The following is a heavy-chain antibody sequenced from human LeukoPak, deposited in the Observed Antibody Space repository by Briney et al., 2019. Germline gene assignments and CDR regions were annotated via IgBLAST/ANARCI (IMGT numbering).Heavy chain of an antibody. CDR2: IYYSWST. D-gene: IGHD6-19*01. Sequence: PSETLSLTCTVSGGSISSYYWSWVRQPPGQGLGLIGNIYYSWSTNYDPSLKSRVTISVATSKNQVSLTLSSVPAADTAVYHCAREVRSGWPAAPPYYYYYGMDVWGQGTTVTVSS. V-gene: IGHV4-59*01. J-gene: IGHJ6*02. CDR1: GGSISSYY. CDR3: AREVRSGWPAAPPYYYYYGMDV.